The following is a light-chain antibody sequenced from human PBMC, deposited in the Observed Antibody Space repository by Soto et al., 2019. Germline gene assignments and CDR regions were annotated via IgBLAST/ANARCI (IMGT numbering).Light chain of an antibody. CDR2: SAS. Sequence: DIQLTQSPSVLSASVGDTVTITCRASQALSNYLAWYQQKPGKAPDLLIYSASTLQSGVPPRFSGSGSETEFSLTIRALQPEDCATYYCQQLSRYPLTFGGGTKVDIK. CDR3: QQLSRYPLT. V-gene: IGKV1-9*01. CDR1: QALSNY. J-gene: IGKJ4*01.